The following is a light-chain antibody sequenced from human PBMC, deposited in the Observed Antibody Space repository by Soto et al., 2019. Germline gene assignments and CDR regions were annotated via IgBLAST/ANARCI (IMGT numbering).Light chain of an antibody. CDR3: QQYNNWPPWT. J-gene: IGKJ1*01. V-gene: IGKV3-15*01. CDR1: QSVSSN. Sequence: EIVMTQFPATLSVSPGERATLSCRASQSVSSNLAWYQQKPGQAPRLLIYGASTRATGIPARFSGSWSGTEFTLTISSLQSEDFAVYYCQQYNNWPPWTFGQGTKVEIK. CDR2: GAS.